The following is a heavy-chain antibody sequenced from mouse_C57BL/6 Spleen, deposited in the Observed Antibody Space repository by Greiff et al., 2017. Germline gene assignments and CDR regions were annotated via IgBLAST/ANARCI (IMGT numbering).Heavy chain of an antibody. CDR1: GYAFSSSW. J-gene: IGHJ2*01. D-gene: IGHD2-3*01. V-gene: IGHV1-82*01. CDR3: ARSLDGYYVYFDY. CDR2: IYPGDGDT. Sequence: VQLQQSGPELVKPGASVKISCKASGYAFSSSWMNWVKQRPGKGLEWIGRIYPGDGDTNYNGKFKGKATLTADKSSSTAYMQLSSLTSEDSAVYFCARSLDGYYVYFDYWGQGTTLTVSS.